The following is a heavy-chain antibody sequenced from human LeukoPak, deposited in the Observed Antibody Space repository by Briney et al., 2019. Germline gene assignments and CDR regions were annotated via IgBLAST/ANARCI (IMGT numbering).Heavy chain of an antibody. D-gene: IGHD3-22*01. Sequence: GGSLRLSCAASGFTFSSYALNWVRQAPGKRLEWVSTISDSGAKTYYADSVKGRFTISRDNSKNTLYLQINSLRAEDTAMYYCAKAPPIIVSTFEFWGRGTLVTVSS. CDR2: ISDSGAKT. CDR3: AKAPPIIVSTFEF. J-gene: IGHJ4*02. V-gene: IGHV3-23*01. CDR1: GFTFSSYA.